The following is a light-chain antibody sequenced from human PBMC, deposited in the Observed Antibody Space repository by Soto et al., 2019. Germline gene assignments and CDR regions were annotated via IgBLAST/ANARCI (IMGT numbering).Light chain of an antibody. CDR2: GAS. CDR3: QQSESTPPT. Sequence: EIVLTQSPGTLSLSPGERATLSCRASQSVNSNYLAWYQRKPGQAPRLLIYGASNRATDIPYRFSASGSGKDFTLTITRLEAEDLAVYYCQQSESTPPTFGQGTKVEVK. V-gene: IGKV3-20*01. CDR1: QSVNSNY. J-gene: IGKJ1*01.